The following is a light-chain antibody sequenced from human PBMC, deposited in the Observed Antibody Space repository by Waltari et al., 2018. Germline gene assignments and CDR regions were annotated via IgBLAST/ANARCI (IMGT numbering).Light chain of an antibody. CDR3: QQSFTTPYT. J-gene: IGKJ2*01. CDR2: AAS. CDR1: QSINTY. V-gene: IGKV1-39*01. Sequence: DIQLTQSPSSLSASVGDRVNLTCRASQSINTYLNWYLQKPGKAPKILIFAASSLQSGVPSRFSGSGSGTEFTLTVTCLQPDDFATYYCQQSFTTPYTFGQGTKVGIK.